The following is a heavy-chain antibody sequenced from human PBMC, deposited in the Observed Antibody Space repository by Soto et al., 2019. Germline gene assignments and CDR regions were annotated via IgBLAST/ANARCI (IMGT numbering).Heavy chain of an antibody. D-gene: IGHD4-17*01. CDR2: ISYDGSNK. V-gene: IGHV3-30*18. CDR3: AKGLSDVHDYGDYGPCFDH. Sequence: QVQLVESGGGVVQPGRSLRLSCAASGFTFSSYGMNWVRQAPGKGLEWVAVISYDGSNKYYADSVKGRFTISRDNSKNTLDMSMNSLRAEDTAVYYWAKGLSDVHDYGDYGPCFDHWGQGTLVTVSS. CDR1: GFTFSSYG. J-gene: IGHJ5*02.